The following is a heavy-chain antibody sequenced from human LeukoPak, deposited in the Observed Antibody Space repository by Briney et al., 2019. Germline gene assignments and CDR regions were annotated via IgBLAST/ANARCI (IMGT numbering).Heavy chain of an antibody. Sequence: ASVRVSCKASGGTFSSYAISWVRQAPGQGLEWMGGIIPIFGTANYAQTFQGRVTITADKSTSTAYMELSSLRSEDTAVYYCARGLWFGEFAFDYWGQGTLVTVSS. D-gene: IGHD3-10*01. CDR2: IIPIFGTA. CDR3: ARGLWFGEFAFDY. J-gene: IGHJ4*02. V-gene: IGHV1-69*06. CDR1: GGTFSSYA.